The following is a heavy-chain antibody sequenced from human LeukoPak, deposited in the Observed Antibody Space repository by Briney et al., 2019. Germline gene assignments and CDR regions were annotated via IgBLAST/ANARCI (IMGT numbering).Heavy chain of an antibody. V-gene: IGHV4-59*01. CDR2: IYYSGST. Sequence: SETLSLTCTVSGGSISSYYWGWIRQPPGKGLEWIGYIYYSGSTKYNPSLKSRVTISVDTSKNQFSLKLSSVTAADTAVYYCARGPNSDNYYYYYYMDVWGKGTTVTVSS. D-gene: IGHD3-9*01. CDR1: GGSISSYY. J-gene: IGHJ6*03. CDR3: ARGPNSDNYYYYYYMDV.